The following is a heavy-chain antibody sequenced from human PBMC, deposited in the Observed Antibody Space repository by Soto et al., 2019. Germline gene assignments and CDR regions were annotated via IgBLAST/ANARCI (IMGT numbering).Heavy chain of an antibody. Sequence: ASVKVSCKASGYTFTSYGISWVRQAPGQGLEWMGWISAYNGNTNYAQKRQGRVTMTTDTSTSTAYMELRSLRSDDTAVYYCARGLYEYSSSSLAFDIWGQGTMVTVSS. CDR1: GYTFTSYG. V-gene: IGHV1-18*01. J-gene: IGHJ3*02. CDR2: ISAYNGNT. CDR3: ARGLYEYSSSSLAFDI. D-gene: IGHD6-6*01.